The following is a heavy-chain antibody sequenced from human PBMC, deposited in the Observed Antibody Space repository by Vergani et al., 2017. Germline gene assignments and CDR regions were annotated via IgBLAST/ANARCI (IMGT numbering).Heavy chain of an antibody. V-gene: IGHV3-48*04. Sequence: EVQLVESGGGLVQPGGSLRLSCAAFGFTFSSYSMNWVRQAPGKGLGWVSYISSSSSTIYYADSVKGRFTIARDNAKNSLYLQMNSLRAEDTAVYDCARASPSNWNEFIWGQGTLVTVSS. CDR3: ARASPSNWNEFI. D-gene: IGHD1-1*01. CDR2: ISSSSSTI. CDR1: GFTFSSYS. J-gene: IGHJ4*02.